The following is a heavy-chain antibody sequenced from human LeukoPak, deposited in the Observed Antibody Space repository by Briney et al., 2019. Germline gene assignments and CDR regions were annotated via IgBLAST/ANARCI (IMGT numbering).Heavy chain of an antibody. CDR2: IIPIFGTA. CDR1: GGTFSSYA. CDR3: ATPRGSVDNYFDY. D-gene: IGHD5-12*01. V-gene: IGHV1-69*06. Sequence: GASVKVSCKASGGTFSSYAISWVRQAPGQGLEWMGGIIPIFGTANYALKFQGRVTITADKSTSTAYMELSSLRSEDTAVYYCATPRGSVDNYFDYWGQGTLVTVSS. J-gene: IGHJ4*02.